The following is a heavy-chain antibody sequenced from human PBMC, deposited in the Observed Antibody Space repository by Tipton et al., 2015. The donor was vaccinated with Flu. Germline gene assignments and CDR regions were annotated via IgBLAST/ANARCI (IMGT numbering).Heavy chain of an antibody. CDR3: ARQKYYGSGSYAWFDP. J-gene: IGHJ5*02. Sequence: TLSLTCTVSGGSISSYYWSWIRQPAGKGLEWIGRIYTSGSTNYNPSLKSRVTMSVDTSKNQVSLQLSSVTAADTAVYYCARQKYYGSGSYAWFDPWGQGTLVTVSS. D-gene: IGHD3-10*01. V-gene: IGHV4-4*07. CDR2: IYTSGST. CDR1: GGSISSYY.